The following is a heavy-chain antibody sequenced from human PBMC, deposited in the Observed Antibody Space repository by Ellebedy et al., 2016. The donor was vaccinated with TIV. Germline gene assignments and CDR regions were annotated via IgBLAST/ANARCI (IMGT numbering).Heavy chain of an antibody. CDR3: ARDWTRGGGYFASWFDP. V-gene: IGHV4-38-2*02. CDR1: GYSISSGYY. D-gene: IGHD2/OR15-2a*01. J-gene: IGHJ5*02. Sequence: MPSETLSLTCTVSGYSISSGYYWGWIRQPPGRGLEWIGEVYHSGHTNYNPSLRSRVSISVDKSKSQFSLRLRSMTAADTAVYYCARDWTRGGGYFASWFDPWGQGTPVTVSS. CDR2: VYHSGHT.